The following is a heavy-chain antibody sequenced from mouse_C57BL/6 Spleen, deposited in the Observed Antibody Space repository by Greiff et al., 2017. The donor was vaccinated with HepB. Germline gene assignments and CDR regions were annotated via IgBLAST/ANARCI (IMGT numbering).Heavy chain of an antibody. J-gene: IGHJ4*01. CDR2: IWSDGST. D-gene: IGHD2-4*01. Sequence: VQLKESGPGLVAPSQSLSITCTVSGFSLTSYGVHWVRQPPGKGLEWLVVIWSDGSTTYNSALKSRLSISKDNSKSQVFLKMNSLQTDDTAMYYCARHRGYDYDGAMDYWGQGTSVTVSS. V-gene: IGHV2-6-1*01. CDR1: GFSLTSYG. CDR3: ARHRGYDYDGAMDY.